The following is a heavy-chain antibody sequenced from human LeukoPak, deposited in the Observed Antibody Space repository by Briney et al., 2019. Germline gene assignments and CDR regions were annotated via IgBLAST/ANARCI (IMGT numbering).Heavy chain of an antibody. CDR3: ATDPGEWEPI. CDR1: GLTFTNAW. D-gene: IGHD1-26*01. V-gene: IGHV3-15*01. Sequence: GGSLRLSCATSGLTFTNAWMSWFRQAPGKGLEWVGRIKSKTDGGTSDYAAPVQGRFTISRDDSKNTLYLQMNSLKIEDTAVYYCATDPGEWEPIWGQGTMFTVSS. CDR2: IKSKTDGGTS. J-gene: IGHJ3*02.